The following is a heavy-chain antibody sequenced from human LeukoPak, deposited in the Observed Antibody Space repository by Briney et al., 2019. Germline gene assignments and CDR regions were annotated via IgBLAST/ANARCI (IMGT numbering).Heavy chain of an antibody. Sequence: QPGGSLRLSCAASGFTFSNYWMRWVRQAPGKGMEWVANIKHDGGDKHYVDSVKGRFTIARDSAKNSLNLQMNSLRAEDTAVYYCARGGNYDILTGYIFDYWGQGTLVTVSS. D-gene: IGHD3-9*01. CDR1: GFTFSNYW. CDR2: IKHDGGDK. J-gene: IGHJ4*02. V-gene: IGHV3-7*03. CDR3: ARGGNYDILTGYIFDY.